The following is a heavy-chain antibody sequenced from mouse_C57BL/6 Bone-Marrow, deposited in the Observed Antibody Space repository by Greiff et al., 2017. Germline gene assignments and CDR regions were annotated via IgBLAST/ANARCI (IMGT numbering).Heavy chain of an antibody. V-gene: IGHV1-59*01. CDR2: IDPSDSYT. J-gene: IGHJ1*03. CDR3: APCFITSGDVDG. Sequence: QVQLQQPGAELVRPGTSVKLSCKASGYTFTSYWMHWVKQRPGQGLEWIGVIDPSDSYTNYNQKFKGKATLTVDTSSSTAYMQLSSLTSEDAAVYDCAPCFITSGDVDGRGTGTTVTVST. D-gene: IGHD1-1*01. CDR1: GYTFTSYW.